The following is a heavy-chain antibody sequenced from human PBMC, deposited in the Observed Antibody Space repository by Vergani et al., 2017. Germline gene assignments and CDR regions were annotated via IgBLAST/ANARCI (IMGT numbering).Heavy chain of an antibody. V-gene: IGHV4-31*03. D-gene: IGHD2-15*01. CDR1: GGSVSSGSYY. Sequence: QVQLQESGPGLVKPSETLSLTCTVSGGSVSSGSYYWSWIRQPPGKGLEWIGYIYYSGSTYYNPSLKSRVTISVDTSKNQFSLKLSSVTAADTAVYYCARGGGSRPFQHWGQGTLVTVSS. J-gene: IGHJ1*01. CDR2: IYYSGST. CDR3: ARGGGSRPFQH.